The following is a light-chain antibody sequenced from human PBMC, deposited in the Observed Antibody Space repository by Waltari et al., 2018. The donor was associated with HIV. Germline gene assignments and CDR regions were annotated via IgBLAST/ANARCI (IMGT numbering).Light chain of an antibody. J-gene: IGKJ4*01. CDR2: DAS. CDR3: QQFNSYPLT. Sequence: AIQLTQSPSSLSASVGDRVTITCRASQDLSGALAWYQQKPGKPPKLLIHDASILETGVPSKFSGSGAGADFTLTISSLQPEDFATYYCQQFNSYPLTFGAGTKVEIK. CDR1: QDLSGA. V-gene: IGKV1-13*02.